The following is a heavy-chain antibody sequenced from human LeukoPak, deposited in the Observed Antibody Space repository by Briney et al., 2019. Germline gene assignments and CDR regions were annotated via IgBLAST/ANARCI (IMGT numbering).Heavy chain of an antibody. J-gene: IGHJ2*01. Sequence: SETLSLTCAVYGGSFSGYYWSWIRQPPGKGLEWIGEINHSGSTNYNPSLRSRVTISVDTSKNKFSLKLSSVTAADTAVYYCARDSYDYGGNSELWYFDLWGRGTLVTVSS. CDR3: ARDSYDYGGNSELWYFDL. D-gene: IGHD4-23*01. CDR1: GGSFSGYY. V-gene: IGHV4-34*01. CDR2: INHSGST.